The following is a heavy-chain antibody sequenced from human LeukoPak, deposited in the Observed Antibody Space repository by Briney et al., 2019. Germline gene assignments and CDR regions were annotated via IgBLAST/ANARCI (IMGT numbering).Heavy chain of an antibody. Sequence: PSETLSLTCTVSGGSISSGSYYWGWIRQPPGKGLEWIGSIYHSGSTYYNPSLKSRVTISVDTSKNQFSLKLSSVTAADTAVYYCARDVSRYYYDSSGYYFWGQGTLVTVSS. CDR2: IYHSGST. CDR1: GGSISSGSYY. J-gene: IGHJ4*02. V-gene: IGHV4-39*07. D-gene: IGHD3-22*01. CDR3: ARDVSRYYYDSSGYYF.